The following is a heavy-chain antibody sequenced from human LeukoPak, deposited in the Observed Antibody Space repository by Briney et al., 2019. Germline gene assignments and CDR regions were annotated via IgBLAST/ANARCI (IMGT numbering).Heavy chain of an antibody. CDR1: GFTFDDYA. V-gene: IGHV3-9*03. CDR3: AKDADPYGSGSYDY. Sequence: GRSLRLSCAASGFTFDDYAMHWVRQAPGKGLEWVSGISWNSGSIGCADSVKGRFTISRDNAKNSLYLQMNSLRAEDMALYYCAKDADPYGSGSYDYWGQGTLVTVSS. CDR2: ISWNSGSI. D-gene: IGHD1-26*01. J-gene: IGHJ4*02.